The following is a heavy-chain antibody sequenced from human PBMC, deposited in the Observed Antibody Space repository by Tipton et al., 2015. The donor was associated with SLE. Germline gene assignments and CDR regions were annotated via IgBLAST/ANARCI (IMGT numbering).Heavy chain of an antibody. Sequence: TLSLTCAVYGGSFSGYSWSWIRQPPGKGLEWIGQIYAAGNTHDNYKPSLQSRVSISVDRSKNQFSLKLTSVTAADTAVYYCARAPSFMVRRFTVYHFDSWGQGTRVTVSS. J-gene: IGHJ4*02. D-gene: IGHD3-10*01. CDR3: ARAPSFMVRRFTVYHFDS. CDR1: GGSFSGYS. CDR2: IYAAGNTHD. V-gene: IGHV4-34*01.